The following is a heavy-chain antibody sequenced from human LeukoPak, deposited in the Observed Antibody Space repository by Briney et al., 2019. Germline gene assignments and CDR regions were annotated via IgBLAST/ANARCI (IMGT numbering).Heavy chain of an antibody. CDR2: ITYDGSNT. CDR1: GFIFSTYA. J-gene: IGHJ3*01. V-gene: IGHV3-30*04. CDR3: ARPGGCAFDL. D-gene: IGHD3-10*01. Sequence: PGGSLRLSCTASGFIFSTYAFHWVRQAPGKGPEWMAFITYDGSNTYFADSVKGRFTLSRDNSKNALYLQMNSLRPADTAVYYCARPGGCAFDLWGQGTMVTVSS.